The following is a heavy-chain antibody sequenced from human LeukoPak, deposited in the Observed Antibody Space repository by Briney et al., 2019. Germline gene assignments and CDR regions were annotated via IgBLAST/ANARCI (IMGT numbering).Heavy chain of an antibody. CDR1: GYSFTSYW. Sequence: GESLKTSCKCSGYSFTSYWLGWVRQMPGKGLGWMGIIYPGDSDTRYSPSLQGQVTISADKSISTAYLQWSSLKASDTAMYYCARQTTYRNSYYFDYWGQGTLVTVSS. J-gene: IGHJ4*02. CDR3: ARQTTYRNSYYFDY. V-gene: IGHV5-51*01. D-gene: IGHD4-23*01. CDR2: IYPGDSDT.